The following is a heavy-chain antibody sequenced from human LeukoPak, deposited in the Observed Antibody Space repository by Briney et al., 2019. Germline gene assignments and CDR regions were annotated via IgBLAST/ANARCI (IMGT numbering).Heavy chain of an antibody. V-gene: IGHV3-33*01. CDR2: IWYDGSNK. CDR1: GFTFSSYG. J-gene: IGHJ4*02. CDR3: ASPSDYYDSKGAFDY. Sequence: PGRSLRLSCAASGFTFSSYGMHWVRQAPGKGLEWVAVIWYDGSNKYYADSVRGRFTISRDNSKNTLYLQMNSLRAEDTAVYYCASPSDYYDSKGAFDYWGQGTLVTVSS. D-gene: IGHD3-22*01.